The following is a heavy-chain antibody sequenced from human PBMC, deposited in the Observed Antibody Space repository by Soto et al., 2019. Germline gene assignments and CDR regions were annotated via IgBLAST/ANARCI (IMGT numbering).Heavy chain of an antibody. J-gene: IGHJ6*02. CDR2: ISYDGSNK. CDR1: GFTFSSYA. CDR3: ARGAVGNGMDV. V-gene: IGHV3-30-3*01. D-gene: IGHD7-27*01. Sequence: QVQLVESGGGVVQPGRSLRLSCAASGFTFSSYAMHWVRQAPGKGLEWVAVISYDGSNKYYADSVKGRFTISRDNSKNTLYLQMNSLRAEDTAVYYCARGAVGNGMDVWGQGTTVTVSS.